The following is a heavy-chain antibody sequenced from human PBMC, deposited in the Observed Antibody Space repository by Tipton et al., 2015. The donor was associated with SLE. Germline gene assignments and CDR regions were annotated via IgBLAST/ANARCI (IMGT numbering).Heavy chain of an antibody. CDR3: ARVGGSSRGWFDP. V-gene: IGHV4-61*02. Sequence: TLSLICTVSGGSISSGRYFWSWIRQPAGKGLEWIGRVFSSVHINYNPSLKSRVTISIDTSKNQFSLRLNSVIAADTAVYYCARVGGSSRGWFDPWGQGTLVTVSS. CDR2: VFSSVHI. J-gene: IGHJ5*02. D-gene: IGHD6-13*01. CDR1: GGSISSGRYF.